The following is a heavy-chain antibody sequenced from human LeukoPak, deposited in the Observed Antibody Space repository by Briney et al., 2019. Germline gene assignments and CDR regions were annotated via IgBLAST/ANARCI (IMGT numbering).Heavy chain of an antibody. Sequence: SETLSLTCTVSGGSLSRSSWSWIRQPAGKGREWIGRIYTSGSTNYNPSLKSQVTMSVDTSKNQCSLKLSSVTAADTAVYYCARDFANWFDPWGQGTLVTVSS. V-gene: IGHV4-4*07. CDR1: GGSLSRSS. J-gene: IGHJ5*02. CDR2: IYTSGST. CDR3: ARDFANWFDP.